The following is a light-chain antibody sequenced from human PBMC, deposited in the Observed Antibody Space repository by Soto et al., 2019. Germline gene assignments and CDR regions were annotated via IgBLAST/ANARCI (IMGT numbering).Light chain of an antibody. CDR3: SSYSSRSTLE. CDR2: DVT. Sequence: QSALTQPASVSGSPGQSITISCTGTSSDVGAYSYVSWYQQHPGKAPKLLIYDVTNRPSGVSNRFSGSKSGNTASLTISGLHAEDEADYYCSSYSSRSTLEFGGGTKLTVL. V-gene: IGLV2-14*01. CDR1: SSDVGAYSY. J-gene: IGLJ2*01.